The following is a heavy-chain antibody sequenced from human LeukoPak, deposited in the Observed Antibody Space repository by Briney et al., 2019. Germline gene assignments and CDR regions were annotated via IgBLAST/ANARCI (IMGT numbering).Heavy chain of an antibody. Sequence: ASVKVSCKASGYTFTSYAMHWVRQAPGQRLEWMGWINAGNGNTKYSQEFQGRVTMTRDMSTSTVYMELSSLRSEDTAVYYCARVFRGAAAGPFDLWGRGTLVTVSS. CDR3: ARVFRGAAAGPFDL. CDR2: INAGNGNT. V-gene: IGHV1-3*03. D-gene: IGHD6-13*01. J-gene: IGHJ2*01. CDR1: GYTFTSYA.